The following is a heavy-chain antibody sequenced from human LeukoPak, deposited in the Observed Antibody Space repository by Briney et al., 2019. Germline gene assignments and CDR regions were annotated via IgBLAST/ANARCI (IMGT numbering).Heavy chain of an antibody. J-gene: IGHJ5*02. V-gene: IGHV4-59*01. CDR1: GGSISSYY. CDR3: ARHAKGYCSSTSCYLLYWFDP. Sequence: SETLSLTCTVSGGSISSYYWSWIRQPPGKGLEWIGYIYYSGSTNYNPSVKSRVTISVDASKNQFSLKLSSVTAADTAVYYCARHAKGYCSSTSCYLLYWFDPWGQGTLVTVSS. D-gene: IGHD2-2*01. CDR2: IYYSGST.